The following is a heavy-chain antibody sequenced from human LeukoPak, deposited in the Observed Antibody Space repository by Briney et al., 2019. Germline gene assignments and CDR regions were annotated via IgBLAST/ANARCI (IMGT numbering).Heavy chain of an antibody. CDR3: AKDIGGYNNYFDY. Sequence: GGSLRLSCAASGFTFDDYAMHWVRQAPGKGLEWVSLISWDGGSTYYADSVKGRFTISRDNSKNSLYLQMNSLRAEDTALYYCAKDIGGYNNYFDYWGQGTLVTVSS. V-gene: IGHV3-43D*03. CDR1: GFTFDDYA. J-gene: IGHJ4*02. CDR2: ISWDGGST. D-gene: IGHD5-24*01.